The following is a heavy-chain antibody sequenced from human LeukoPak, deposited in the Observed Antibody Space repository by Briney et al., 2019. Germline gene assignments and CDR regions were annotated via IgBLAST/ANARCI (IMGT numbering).Heavy chain of an antibody. CDR3: ARALGGGYCSSTSCLNAFDI. CDR1: GGTFSSYA. CDR2: IIPIFGTA. V-gene: IGHV1-69*05. D-gene: IGHD2-2*01. Sequence: GASVKVSCKASGGTFSSYAISWVRQAPGQGLEWMGGIIPIFGTANYAQKFQGRVTITTDESTSTAYMELSSLRSEDTAVYYCARALGGGYCSSTSCLNAFDIWGQGTMVTVSS. J-gene: IGHJ3*02.